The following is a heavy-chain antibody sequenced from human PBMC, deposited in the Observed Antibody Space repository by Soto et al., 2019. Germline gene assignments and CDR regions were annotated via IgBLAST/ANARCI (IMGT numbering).Heavy chain of an antibody. CDR1: GYTFTSYG. CDR3: ARGITAMHYYYGRDV. Sequence: ASVKVSCKASGYTFTSYGISWVRQAPGQGLEWMGWISAYNGNTNYAQKLQGRVTMTTDTSTSTAYMELRSLRSDDTAGYYCARGITAMHYYYGRDVWGQGTTVTVSS. J-gene: IGHJ6*02. CDR2: ISAYNGNT. V-gene: IGHV1-18*01. D-gene: IGHD5-18*01.